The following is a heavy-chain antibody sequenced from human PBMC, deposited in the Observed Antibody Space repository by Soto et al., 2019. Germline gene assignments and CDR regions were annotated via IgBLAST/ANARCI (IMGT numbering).Heavy chain of an antibody. D-gene: IGHD3-22*01. V-gene: IGHV3-23*01. Sequence: PGGSLRLSCAASGFTFSKYSMSWVRQAPGKGLEWVSAISGSGGATYYADSVKGRFTISRDNSKSTVYLQMNSLRAEDTAVYYCAESYCYDGSGSLISQSLDMWDQETMVTV. CDR2: ISGSGGAT. CDR1: GFTFSKYS. J-gene: IGHJ3*02. CDR3: AESYCYDGSGSLISQSLDM.